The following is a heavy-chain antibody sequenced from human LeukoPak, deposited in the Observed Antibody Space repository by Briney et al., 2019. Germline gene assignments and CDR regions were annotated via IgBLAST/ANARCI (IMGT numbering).Heavy chain of an antibody. CDR3: ARDYFGLGYYGMDV. Sequence: SVKVSCKASGGTFSSYAISWVRQAPGQGLEWMGGIIPIFGIANYAQKFQGRVTITADESTSTAYMELSSLRSEDTAVYYCARDYFGLGYYGMDVWGQGTTVTVSS. V-gene: IGHV1-69*13. CDR2: IIPIFGIA. CDR1: GGTFSSYA. D-gene: IGHD3/OR15-3a*01. J-gene: IGHJ6*02.